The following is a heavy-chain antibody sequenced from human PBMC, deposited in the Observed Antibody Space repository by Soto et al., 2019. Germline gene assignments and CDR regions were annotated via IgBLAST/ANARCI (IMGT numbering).Heavy chain of an antibody. CDR1: GFTFSSYG. D-gene: IGHD6-13*01. Sequence: QVQLVESGGGVVQPGRSLRLSCAASGFTFSSYGMHWVRQAPGKGLEWVAVISYDGSNKYYADSVKGRFTISRDNSKNTLYLQMNSLRADDTAVYYCAKDGYSSSHYYYSYYMDVWGKGTTVTVSS. CDR2: ISYDGSNK. V-gene: IGHV3-30*18. J-gene: IGHJ6*03. CDR3: AKDGYSSSHYYYSYYMDV.